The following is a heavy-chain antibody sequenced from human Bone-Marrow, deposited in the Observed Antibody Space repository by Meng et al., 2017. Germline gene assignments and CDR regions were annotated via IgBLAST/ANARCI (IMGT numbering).Heavy chain of an antibody. CDR3: ARKYYYDSSGYYSFDY. CDR2: INAGNGNT. CDR1: GYTFTSYA. D-gene: IGHD3-22*01. V-gene: IGHV1-3*01. Sequence: QVQLVQSGAEVKKPGASVKVSCKASGYTFTSYAMHWVRQAPGQRLEWMGWINAGNGNTKYSQKFQGRVTITRDTSASTAYMELSSLRSEDTAVYYCARKYYYDSSGYYSFDYWGQGTLVTVSS. J-gene: IGHJ4*02.